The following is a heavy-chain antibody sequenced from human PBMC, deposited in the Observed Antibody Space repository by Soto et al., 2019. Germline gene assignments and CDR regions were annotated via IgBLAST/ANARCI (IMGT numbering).Heavy chain of an antibody. V-gene: IGHV1-2*02. D-gene: IGHD1-26*01. J-gene: IGHJ4*02. CDR2: INPKSGGT. CDR1: GYTFTVYY. CDR3: ARDLAKVGGSAGFDY. Sequence: QVQLVQSGAEVKKPGASVNVSCKASGYTFTVYYMHWVRQAPGQVLEWMGWINPKSGGTMYTQKFQGRVTMTWDTSISTAYMALTKLRSDDTAVYYCARDLAKVGGSAGFDYWGQGTLVTVSS.